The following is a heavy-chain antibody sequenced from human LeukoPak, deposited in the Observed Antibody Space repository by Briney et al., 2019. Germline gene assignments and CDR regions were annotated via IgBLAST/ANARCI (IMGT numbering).Heavy chain of an antibody. V-gene: IGHV3-74*01. J-gene: IGHJ6*02. CDR2: LNNDGRAT. D-gene: IGHD2-8*01. Sequence: GGSLRLSCAASGFTFSSHWMHWVRQAPGKGLVWVSRLNNDGRATTYADSVKGRFTISRDNAKNTLYLQMNSLRGEDTAVYYCARGWSYGMDVWGQGTTITVSS. CDR1: GFTFSSHW. CDR3: ARGWSYGMDV.